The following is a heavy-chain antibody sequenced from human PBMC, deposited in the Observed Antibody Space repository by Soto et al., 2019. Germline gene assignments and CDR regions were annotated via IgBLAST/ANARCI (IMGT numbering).Heavy chain of an antibody. CDR3: VKEGRGSSTSCSRCYGLDV. V-gene: IGHV3-30*18. CDR2: LSHDESNK. Sequence: GGSLRLSCGASGFTFSTYGMHWVRQAPGKGLEWVAALSHDESNKFYAASVKGRFTISRDNSKNTLYLEMFSLRAVDTAVYYCVKEGRGSSTSCSRCYGLDVWGQGTTVTVSS. CDR1: GFTFSTYG. D-gene: IGHD2-2*01. J-gene: IGHJ6*02.